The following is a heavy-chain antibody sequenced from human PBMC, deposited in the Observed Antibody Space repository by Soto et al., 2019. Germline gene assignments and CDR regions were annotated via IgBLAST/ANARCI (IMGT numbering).Heavy chain of an antibody. D-gene: IGHD6-19*01. Sequence: GGSLRLSCAASGFTFSNYAMSWVRQAPGKGLEWVSAISGSGGSTYYADSVKGRFTISRDNSKNTLYLQMNSLRAEDTAVYYCAKDPLAVAGLGNWFDPWGQGTLVTVSS. CDR2: ISGSGGST. CDR1: GFTFSNYA. V-gene: IGHV3-23*01. CDR3: AKDPLAVAGLGNWFDP. J-gene: IGHJ5*02.